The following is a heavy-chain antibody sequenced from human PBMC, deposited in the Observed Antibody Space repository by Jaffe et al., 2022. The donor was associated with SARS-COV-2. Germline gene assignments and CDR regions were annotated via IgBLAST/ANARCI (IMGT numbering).Heavy chain of an antibody. D-gene: IGHD5-12*01. Sequence: QVQLVESGGGVVQPGRSLRLSCAASGFTFSSYAMHWVRQAPGKGLEWVAVISYDGSNKYYADSVKGRFTISRDNSKNTLYLQMNSLRAEDTAVYYCARDRVSGGRDGYMDALLGYFQHWGQGTLVTVSS. CDR2: ISYDGSNK. CDR3: ARDRVSGGRDGYMDALLGYFQH. J-gene: IGHJ1*01. CDR1: GFTFSSYA. V-gene: IGHV3-30-3*01.